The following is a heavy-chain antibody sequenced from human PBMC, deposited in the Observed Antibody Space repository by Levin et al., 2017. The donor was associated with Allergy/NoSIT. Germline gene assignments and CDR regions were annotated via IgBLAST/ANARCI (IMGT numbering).Heavy chain of an antibody. CDR2: IYYTGST. Sequence: SQTLSLTCTVSGGSFSSGTYYWGWFRQPPGEGLQWIASIYYTGSTYYSPSLRSRATISADTSKNQFSLKVNSVTAADTAVYYCARRGPERPFDYWGQGTLVTVSS. D-gene: IGHD1-1*01. CDR3: ARRGPERPFDY. CDR1: GGSFSSGTYY. V-gene: IGHV4-39*07. J-gene: IGHJ4*02.